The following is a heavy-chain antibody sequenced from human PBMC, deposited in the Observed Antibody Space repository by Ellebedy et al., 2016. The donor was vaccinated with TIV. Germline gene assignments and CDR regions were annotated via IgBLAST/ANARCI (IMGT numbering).Heavy chain of an antibody. D-gene: IGHD2-8*02. CDR2: IHYSGTT. CDR1: GGSISSSSYY. Sequence: MPSETLSLTCTVSGGSISSSSYYHWGWIRQPPGKGLEWIGIIHYSGTTHYNPSLKSRLTIFVDTSKNQFSLSLISLTAADTAVYFCAKHAKYSTEWGQGTLVTVSS. V-gene: IGHV4-39*01. J-gene: IGHJ4*02. CDR3: AKHAKYSTE.